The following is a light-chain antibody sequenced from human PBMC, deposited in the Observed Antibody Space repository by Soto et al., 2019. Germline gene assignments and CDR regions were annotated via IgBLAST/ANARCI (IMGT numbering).Light chain of an antibody. J-gene: IGKJ3*01. CDR1: QSVLYSSNNNNC. V-gene: IGKV4-1*01. CDR3: QQYYSTPFT. Sequence: DIVMTQSPDSLAVSLGERATINCKSSQSVLYSSNNNNCLAWYQQKPGQPPKLLIYWASTRESGVPDRFSGSGSGTDFTLTISSLQAEDVAVYYCQQYYSTPFTFGPGTKVDIK. CDR2: WAS.